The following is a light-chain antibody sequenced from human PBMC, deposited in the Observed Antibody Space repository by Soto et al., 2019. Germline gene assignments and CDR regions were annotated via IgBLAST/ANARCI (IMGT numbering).Light chain of an antibody. J-gene: IGLJ2*01. CDR3: SSFTTSSTLVV. Sequence: QSALTQPASVSGSPGQSITISCTGTSSDIGGYNFVSWYQHHPGKAPKLMIYEVNNRPSGVSSRFSGSKSGNTASLTISGLQPEDEADYYCSSFTTSSTLVVFGGGTKLTVL. CDR1: SSDIGGYNF. V-gene: IGLV2-14*01. CDR2: EVN.